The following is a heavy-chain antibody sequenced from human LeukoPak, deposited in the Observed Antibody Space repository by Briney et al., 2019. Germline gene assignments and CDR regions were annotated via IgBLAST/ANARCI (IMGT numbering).Heavy chain of an antibody. CDR2: FYYAGTT. Sequence: SETLSLTCSISGDSTNTYFWSWIRQPPGKGLEWIGYFYYAGTTNYNPSLNSRVTISVDTSKNQFSLKLSSVTAADTAVYYCARGAGYCSSTSCLENNWFDPWGQGTLVTVSS. CDR3: ARGAGYCSSTSCLENNWFDP. J-gene: IGHJ5*02. CDR1: GDSTNTYF. V-gene: IGHV4-59*12. D-gene: IGHD2-2*01.